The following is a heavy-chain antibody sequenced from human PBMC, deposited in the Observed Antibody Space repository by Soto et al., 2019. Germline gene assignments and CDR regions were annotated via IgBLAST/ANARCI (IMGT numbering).Heavy chain of an antibody. CDR1: GCIVSSYS. CDR2: ISSSSSYI. J-gene: IGHJ4*02. Sequence: PAGSLRLTFAASGCIVSSYSRNCVRQAPGKGLEWVSSISSSSSYIYYADSVKGRFTISRDNAKNSLYLQMNSLRAEDTAVYYCARSGILEWSNYFDYWGQGTLVTVSS. D-gene: IGHD3-3*01. V-gene: IGHV3-21*01. CDR3: ARSGILEWSNYFDY.